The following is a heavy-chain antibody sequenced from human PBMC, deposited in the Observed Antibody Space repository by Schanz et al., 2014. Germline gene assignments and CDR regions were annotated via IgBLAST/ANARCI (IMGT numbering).Heavy chain of an antibody. V-gene: IGHV3-30*18. CDR1: GFAFSVYG. CDR3: AKDSTHIDIVLVPTASDY. D-gene: IGHD2-2*01. Sequence: QVQMVESGGGVVQPGRPLRLSCAASGFAFSVYGMHWVRQAPGKGLEWVAAMSYDGSIKYYGDSVKGRFTISRDNSKNTLYLHMNTLRSEDTAVYYCAKDSTHIDIVLVPTASDYWGQGTLVTVSS. J-gene: IGHJ4*02. CDR2: MSYDGSIK.